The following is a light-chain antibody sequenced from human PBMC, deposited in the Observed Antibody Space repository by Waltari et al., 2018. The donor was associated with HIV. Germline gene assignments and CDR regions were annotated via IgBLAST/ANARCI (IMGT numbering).Light chain of an antibody. CDR3: SSYISTTTL. Sequence: QSAPTQPASVSGSPGLSITISCTGPRSDIGHYHYVSWYQQSHGKAPQLMIYEVSNRTAGVANRFSGAKSGNTASLTISGLQAEDEADYYCSSYISTTTLFGTGTKVTVL. CDR2: EVS. V-gene: IGLV2-14*01. CDR1: RSDIGHYHY. J-gene: IGLJ1*01.